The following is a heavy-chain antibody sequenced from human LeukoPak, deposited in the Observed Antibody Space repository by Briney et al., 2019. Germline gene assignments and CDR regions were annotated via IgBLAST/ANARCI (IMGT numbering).Heavy chain of an antibody. V-gene: IGHV3-15*01. J-gene: IGHJ4*02. CDR2: IQTITDGGTT. CDR3: TSTLSY. Sequence: GGSLRLSCTASGFTFRDVWMTWVRQAPGKGLEWVGRIQTITDGGTTDYAAFVRGRFTISRDDSKNTLYLQMNSLKTEDTAVYYCTSTLSYWGQGTLVTVSS. CDR1: GFTFRDVW.